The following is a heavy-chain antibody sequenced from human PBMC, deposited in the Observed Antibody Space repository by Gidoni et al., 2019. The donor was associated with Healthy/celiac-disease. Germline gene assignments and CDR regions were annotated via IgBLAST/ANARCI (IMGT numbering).Heavy chain of an antibody. CDR3: AWGEEPVVAATPVDY. Sequence: EVQLVESGGGLVQSGGCLRLSWAAPGVPVGRYSRNWVRQAPGKGLEWVSYISSRSSTIVSADSVKGLCTISRDNAKNSLYLQMISLRAEDTAVDYWAWGEEPVVAATPVDYWGQGTLVTVSS. CDR2: ISSRSSTI. J-gene: IGHJ4*02. D-gene: IGHD2-15*01. V-gene: IGHV3-48*04. CDR1: GVPVGRYS.